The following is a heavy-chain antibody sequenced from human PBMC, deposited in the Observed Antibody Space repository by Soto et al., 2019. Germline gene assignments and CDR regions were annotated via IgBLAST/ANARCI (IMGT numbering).Heavy chain of an antibody. J-gene: IGHJ6*02. V-gene: IGHV3-23*01. CDR3: AKFYYGDYSYYYYGMDV. D-gene: IGHD4-17*01. CDR1: GFTFSSYA. Sequence: EVQVLESGGGLVQPGGSLRLSCAASGFTFSSYAMSWVRQAPGKGLEWVSAISGSGDSTRYADSVQCRFTISRDTSKHTLYLQMNSLRAEDKAVYYCAKFYYGDYSYYYYGMDVWGQCTTVTVSS. CDR2: ISGSGDST.